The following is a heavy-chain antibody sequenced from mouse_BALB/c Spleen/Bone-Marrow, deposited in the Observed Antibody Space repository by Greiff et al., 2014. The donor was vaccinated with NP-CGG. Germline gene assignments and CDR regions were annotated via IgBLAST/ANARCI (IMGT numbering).Heavy chain of an antibody. J-gene: IGHJ3*01. CDR2: ISTYSGNT. CDR3: ARGIYYDSTWFAY. CDR1: GYTFTDCA. Sequence: QVQLQQSGPELVRPGVSVKISCKGSGYTFTDCAMHWVKQSHAKSLEWIGVISTYSGNTNYNQKFKGKATMTVDKSSSTAYMELARLTSEDSAIYYCARGIYYDSTWFAYWGQGTLVTVSA. V-gene: IGHV1-67*01. D-gene: IGHD2-4*01.